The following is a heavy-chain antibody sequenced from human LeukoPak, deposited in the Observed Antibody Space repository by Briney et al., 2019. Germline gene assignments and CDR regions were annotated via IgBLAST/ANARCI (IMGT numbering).Heavy chain of an antibody. CDR2: IPYDGSSK. V-gene: IGHV3-30*02. CDR3: AKGGYDNSGYYPLEFDY. J-gene: IGHJ4*02. Sequence: GGSLRLSWAAAGFTFSSYGMHWVRQAPGKGLEWVTFIPYDGSSKYYADSVKGRFTISRDNSKDTLYLQMNSLRAEDTAVYYCAKGGYDNSGYYPLEFDYWGQGTRVTVSS. D-gene: IGHD3-22*01. CDR1: GFTFSSYG.